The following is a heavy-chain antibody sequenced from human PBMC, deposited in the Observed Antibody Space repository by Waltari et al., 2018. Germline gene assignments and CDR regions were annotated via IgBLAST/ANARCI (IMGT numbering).Heavy chain of an antibody. J-gene: IGHJ5*02. Sequence: INWVRQATGQGLEWMGWMNPNSGNTGYAQKFQGRVTITRNTSISTAYMELSSLRSEDTAVYYCARGPRNDFWSGYYTASPANWFDPWGQGTLVTVSS. D-gene: IGHD3-3*01. CDR3: ARGPRNDFWSGYYTASPANWFDP. CDR2: MNPNSGNT. V-gene: IGHV1-8*03.